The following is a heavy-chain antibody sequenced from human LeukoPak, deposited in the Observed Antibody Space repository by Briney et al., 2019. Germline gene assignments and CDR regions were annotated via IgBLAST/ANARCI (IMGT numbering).Heavy chain of an antibody. Sequence: GGSLRLSCAASGFTFSTYWMNWVRQAPGKGLEWVASIKKDGSETYYVDSVKGRFTISRDNTENSLYLQMNSLRAEDTAVYYCARDGVVVVVAATRMDYWGQGTLVTVSS. CDR1: GFTFSTYW. D-gene: IGHD2-15*01. J-gene: IGHJ4*02. V-gene: IGHV3-7*01. CDR3: ARDGVVVVVAATRMDY. CDR2: IKKDGSET.